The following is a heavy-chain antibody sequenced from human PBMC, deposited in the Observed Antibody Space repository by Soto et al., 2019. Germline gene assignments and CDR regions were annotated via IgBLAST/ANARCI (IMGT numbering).Heavy chain of an antibody. D-gene: IGHD2-15*01. CDR1: GFIFSNYA. J-gene: IGHJ6*02. CDR3: ARGHCNGGSCYPFGLDA. V-gene: IGHV3-30-3*01. Sequence: GGSLRLSCAASGFIFSNYALHWVRQAPGKGLEWVAIISYDGNNEYYADSVKGRFTISRDNSKYTLNLQMNSLRAEDTAVYYCARGHCNGGSCYPFGLDAWGQGTTVTVSS. CDR2: ISYDGNNE.